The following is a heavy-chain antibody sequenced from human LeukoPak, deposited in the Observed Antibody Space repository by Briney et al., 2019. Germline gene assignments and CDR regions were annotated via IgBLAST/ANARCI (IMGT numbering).Heavy chain of an antibody. V-gene: IGHV3-53*05. CDR2: IYSDNT. D-gene: IGHD1-26*01. Sequence: GGSLRLSCTVSGFTVSSNSMSWVRQAPGKGLEWVSFIYSDNTHYSDSVKGRFTISRDNSKNTLYLQMNSLRADDTAVYYCAREVGATQNWFDPWGQGTLVTVSS. J-gene: IGHJ5*02. CDR3: AREVGATQNWFDP. CDR1: GFTVSSNS.